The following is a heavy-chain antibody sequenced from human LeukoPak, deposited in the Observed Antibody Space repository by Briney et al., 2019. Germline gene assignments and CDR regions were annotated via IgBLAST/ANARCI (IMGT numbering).Heavy chain of an antibody. J-gene: IGHJ6*02. CDR3: ARMGGCYDFWSGYPYYYYYGMDV. CDR1: GSTFTSYG. Sequence: ASVNVSCKASGSTFTSYGISWVRQAPGQGLEWMGWISAYNGNTNYAQKLQGRVTMTTDTSTSTAYMELRSLRSDDTAVYYCARMGGCYDFWSGYPYYYYYGMDVWGQGTTVTVSS. D-gene: IGHD3-3*01. CDR2: ISAYNGNT. V-gene: IGHV1-18*01.